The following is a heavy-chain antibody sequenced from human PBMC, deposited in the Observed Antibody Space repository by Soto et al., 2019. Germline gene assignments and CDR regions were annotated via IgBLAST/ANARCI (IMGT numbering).Heavy chain of an antibody. D-gene: IGHD3-10*01. CDR3: TTAGTPLLWFGELSNGMDV. CDR1: GFTFSNAW. Sequence: GGSLRLSCAASGFTFSNAWMSWVRQAPGKGLEWVGRIKSKTDGGTTDYAAPVKGRFTISRDDSKNTLYLQMNSLKTEDTAVYYCTTAGTPLLWFGELSNGMDVWGQGTKVTVSS. J-gene: IGHJ6*02. V-gene: IGHV3-15*01. CDR2: IKSKTDGGTT.